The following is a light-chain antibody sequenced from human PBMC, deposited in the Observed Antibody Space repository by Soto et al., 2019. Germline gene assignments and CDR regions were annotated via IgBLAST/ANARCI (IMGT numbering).Light chain of an antibody. CDR2: VNS. J-gene: IGLJ1*01. CDR3: SSYTSSSSPFV. V-gene: IGLV1-40*01. CDR1: SSNIGAGYD. Sequence: QSVLTQPPSVSGAPGQRVTISCTGSSSNIGAGYDVNWYQQLPRRAPKLLIYVNSNRPSGVPDRFSGSKSGTSASLAITGLQAEDEADYYCSSYTSSSSPFVFGTGTKLTVL.